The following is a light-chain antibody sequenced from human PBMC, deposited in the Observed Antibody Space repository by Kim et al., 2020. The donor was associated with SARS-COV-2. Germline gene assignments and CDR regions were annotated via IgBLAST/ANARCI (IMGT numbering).Light chain of an antibody. Sequence: LCPGERATLSCMASQNINFDLVWYQQRPGQAPRLLTYDASNRATGIPARFSGSRSGTDFTLTISSLEPEDFAVYYCLQRHDWPLTFGGGTRVDIK. CDR3: LQRHDWPLT. J-gene: IGKJ4*01. CDR2: DAS. V-gene: IGKV3-11*01. CDR1: QNINFD.